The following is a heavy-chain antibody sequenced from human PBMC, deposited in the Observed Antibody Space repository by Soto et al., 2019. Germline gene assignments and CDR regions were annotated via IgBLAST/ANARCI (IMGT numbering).Heavy chain of an antibody. D-gene: IGHD6-13*01. CDR2: IDPSDSYT. CDR1: GYSFTSYW. V-gene: IGHV5-10-1*01. J-gene: IGHJ6*02. CDR3: ARRIAAAGLYYYYGMDV. Sequence: PGESLKISCKGSGYSFTSYWISWVRQMPGKGLEWMGRIDPSDSYTNYSPYFQGHVTISADKSISTAYLQWSSLKASDTAMYYCARRIAAAGLYYYYGMDVWGQGTTVTVSS.